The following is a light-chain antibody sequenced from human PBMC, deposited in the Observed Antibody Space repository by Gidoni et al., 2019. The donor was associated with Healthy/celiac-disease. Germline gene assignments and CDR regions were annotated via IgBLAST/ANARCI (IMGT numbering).Light chain of an antibody. V-gene: IGKV1-39*01. J-gene: IGKJ2*01. Sequence: DIQMPQSPSSLSASVGDRVTITCRASKSISSYLNWYQQKPGKAPKLLIYAASSLQSGVPSRFSGSGSGTDFTLTISSLQPEDFAIYYCQQSYSNPYTFGQGTKLEIK. CDR1: KSISSY. CDR3: QQSYSNPYT. CDR2: AAS.